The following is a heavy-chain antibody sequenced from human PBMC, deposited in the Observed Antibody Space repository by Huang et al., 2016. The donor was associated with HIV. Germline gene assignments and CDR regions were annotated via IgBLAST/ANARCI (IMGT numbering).Heavy chain of an antibody. CDR3: ATKTAAMDI. J-gene: IGHJ6*02. V-gene: IGHV3-7*01. Sequence: VESGGRLVQPGGSIRLACVGSTFTFGAYWMSWVRQSQGRGLEWVANIKKDESEKYYVESVKGRVNISRDNAKKVLFLEMNNVRVEDTATYYCATKTAAMDIWGQGTTVTVS. CDR1: TFTFGAYW. CDR2: IKKDESEK. D-gene: IGHD1-7*01.